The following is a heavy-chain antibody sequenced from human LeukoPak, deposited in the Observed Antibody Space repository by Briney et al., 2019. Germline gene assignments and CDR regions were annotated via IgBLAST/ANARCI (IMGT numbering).Heavy chain of an antibody. J-gene: IGHJ5*02. CDR3: ARHPAIGGWYRA. V-gene: IGHV4-39*01. CDR2: IYYSGST. D-gene: IGHD6-19*01. Sequence: SETLSLTCTVSGGSISISSYYWGWIRQPPGKGLEWIGSIYYSGSTYYNPSLKSRVTISVDTSKNQFSLKLRSVTAADTAVYYCARHPAIGGWYRAWGQGTLVTVSS. CDR1: GGSISISSYY.